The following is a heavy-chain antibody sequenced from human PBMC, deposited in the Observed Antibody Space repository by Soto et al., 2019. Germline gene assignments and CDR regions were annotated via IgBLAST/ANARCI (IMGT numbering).Heavy chain of an antibody. V-gene: IGHV1-69*13. J-gene: IGHJ6*02. D-gene: IGHD4-4*01. CDR2: IIPIFGTA. CDR3: ARGRGVTRSPYYYYGMDV. CDR1: GGTFSSYA. Sequence: ASVKVSCEASGGTFSSYAISWVRQAPGQGLEWMGGIIPIFGTANYAQKFQGRVTITADESTSTAYMELSSLRSEDTAVYYCARGRGVTRSPYYYYGMDVWGQGTTVTVSS.